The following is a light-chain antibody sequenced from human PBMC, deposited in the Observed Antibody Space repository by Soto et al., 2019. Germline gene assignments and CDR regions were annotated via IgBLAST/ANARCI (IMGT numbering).Light chain of an antibody. Sequence: QSALTQPASVSGSPGQSITISCTGTSSDVGSDNLVSWYQQHPGKAPKLMIYEGSKRPSGVSNRFSGSKSGNTASLTISRLQAEDEADYYCCSYAGSSTAIFGGGTKLTVL. CDR1: SSDVGSDNL. J-gene: IGLJ2*01. CDR3: CSYAGSSTAI. V-gene: IGLV2-23*01. CDR2: EGS.